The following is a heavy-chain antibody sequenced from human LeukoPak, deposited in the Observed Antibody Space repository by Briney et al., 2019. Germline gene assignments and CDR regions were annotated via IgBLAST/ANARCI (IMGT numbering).Heavy chain of an antibody. V-gene: IGHV1-2*02. CDR3: ARLFRVRGVISGFDY. Sequence: GASVKVSCKASGYTFAGYYMHWVRQAPGQGLEWMGWINPNSGGTNYAQKFQGRVTMTRDTSISTAYMELSRLRSDDTAVYYCARLFRVRGVISGFDYWGQGTLVTVSS. D-gene: IGHD3-10*01. J-gene: IGHJ4*02. CDR1: GYTFAGYY. CDR2: INPNSGGT.